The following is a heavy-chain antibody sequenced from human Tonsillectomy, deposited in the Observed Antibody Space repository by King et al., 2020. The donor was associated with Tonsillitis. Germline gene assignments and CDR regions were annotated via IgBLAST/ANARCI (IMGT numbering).Heavy chain of an antibody. CDR2: IGYNGSDK. D-gene: IGHD6-19*01. J-gene: IGHJ5*02. Sequence: QVQLVESGGGVVQPEGSLRLSCAASGFTFKSYGMHWVRQAPGKGLEWVAFIGYNGSDKKYADSVRGRFTISRDNSKNTVYLQMNSLRPGDTALYFCAKVIFLAGISVTGSDWFDPWGQGTQVTVSS. CDR3: AKVIFLAGISVTGSDWFDP. V-gene: IGHV3-30*02. CDR1: GFTFKSYG.